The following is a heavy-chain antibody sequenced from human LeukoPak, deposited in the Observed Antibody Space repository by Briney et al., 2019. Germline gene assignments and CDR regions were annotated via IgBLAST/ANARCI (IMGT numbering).Heavy chain of an antibody. Sequence: GRSLRLSCAASGFTFSSYGMHWVRQAPGKGLEWVAVISYDGSNKYYADSVKGRFTISRDNSKNTLYLQMNSRRAEDTAVYYCAKDVDPFGSGSYVEGFDYWGQGTLVTVSS. CDR2: ISYDGSNK. CDR1: GFTFSSYG. J-gene: IGHJ4*02. D-gene: IGHD3-10*01. CDR3: AKDVDPFGSGSYVEGFDY. V-gene: IGHV3-30*18.